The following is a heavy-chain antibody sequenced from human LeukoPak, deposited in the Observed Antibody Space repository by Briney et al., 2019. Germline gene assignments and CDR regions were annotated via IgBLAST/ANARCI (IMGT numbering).Heavy chain of an antibody. Sequence: GGSLRLSCAASGFTFSSYRMNWVRQAPGKGLEWVSSISSSSSYIYYADSVKGRFTISRDNAKNSLYLQMNSLRAEDTAVYYCARDRDGDFDYWGQGTLVTVSS. CDR2: ISSSSSYI. J-gene: IGHJ4*02. CDR3: ARDRDGDFDY. V-gene: IGHV3-21*01. CDR1: GFTFSSYR.